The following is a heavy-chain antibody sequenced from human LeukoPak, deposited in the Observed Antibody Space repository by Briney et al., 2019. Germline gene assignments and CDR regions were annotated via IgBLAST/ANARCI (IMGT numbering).Heavy chain of an antibody. D-gene: IGHD2-8*01. Sequence: SETLSLTCAVYGGSFSGYYWGWIRQPPGKGLEWIGSIYYSGSTYYNPSLKSRVTISVDTSKNQFSLKLSSVTAADTAVYYCAREGASIVLMVYAMLEWFDPWGQGTLVTVSS. CDR2: IYYSGST. CDR3: AREGASIVLMVYAMLEWFDP. V-gene: IGHV4-34*01. CDR1: GGSFSGYY. J-gene: IGHJ5*02.